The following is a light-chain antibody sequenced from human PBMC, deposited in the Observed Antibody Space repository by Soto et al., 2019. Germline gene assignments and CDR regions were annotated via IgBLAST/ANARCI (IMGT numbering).Light chain of an antibody. CDR3: QHYYDRPLT. Sequence: ETVLTQSPAIVSVSLGDRATLSCRASQNIRTNLAWYQQKPGQPPRLLVYTASTRATGVPARFSGSGSGTEFTLTISSLQSEDLAVYFCQHYYDRPLTFGGGSRVDIK. V-gene: IGKV3-15*01. CDR1: QNIRTN. J-gene: IGKJ4*01. CDR2: TAS.